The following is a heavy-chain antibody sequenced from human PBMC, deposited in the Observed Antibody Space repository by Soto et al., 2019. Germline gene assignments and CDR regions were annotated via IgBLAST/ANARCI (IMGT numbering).Heavy chain of an antibody. V-gene: IGHV1-3*01. D-gene: IGHD4-17*01. J-gene: IGHJ4*02. CDR1: GNSFTSYT. CDR2: ISGGSGKT. CDR3: ARDPVLDN. Sequence: QVPLVQSGAEVKKPGASVKVSCKASGNSFTSYTIHWIRRAPGRRLEWMGWISGGSGKTKYSQKFQDRVTITRDTSANTAYVELSSLRSEDTAVYYCARDPVLDNWGQGTPVTVSS.